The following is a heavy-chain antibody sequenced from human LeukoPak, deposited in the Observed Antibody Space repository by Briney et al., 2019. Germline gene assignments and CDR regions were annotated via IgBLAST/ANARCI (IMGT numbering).Heavy chain of an antibody. CDR2: ISGSGGST. J-gene: IGHJ4*02. D-gene: IGHD6-19*01. Sequence: GGSLRLSCAASGFTFSSYAMSWVRQAPGKGLEWVSAISGSGGSTYYADSVKGRFTISRDNSRNTLYLQMDSLRAEDTAVYYCAKVSGWYFDYWGQGTLVTVSS. CDR1: GFTFSSYA. CDR3: AKVSGWYFDY. V-gene: IGHV3-23*01.